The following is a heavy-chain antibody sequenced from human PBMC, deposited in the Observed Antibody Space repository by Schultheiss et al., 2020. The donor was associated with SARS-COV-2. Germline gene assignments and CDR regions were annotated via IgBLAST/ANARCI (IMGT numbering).Heavy chain of an antibody. CDR1: GFTFSDYY. CDR3: TRDPPLYYYYMDV. J-gene: IGHJ6*03. Sequence: GESLKISCAASGFTFSDYYMSWIRQAPGKGLEWVGFIRSKAYGGTTEYAASVKGRFTISRDDSKSIAYLQMNSLKTEDTAVYYCTRDPPLYYYYMDVWGKGTTVTVSS. V-gene: IGHV3-49*03. CDR2: IRSKAYGGTT.